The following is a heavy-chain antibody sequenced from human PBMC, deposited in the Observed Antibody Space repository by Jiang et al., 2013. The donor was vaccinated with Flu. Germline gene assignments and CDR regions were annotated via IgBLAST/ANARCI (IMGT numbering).Heavy chain of an antibody. Sequence: VSGGSISSGGYYWSWIRQXPGKGLEWIGYSLLQSGSTYVQPSLKSRVTISVDTSKNQXSLKLSSVTAADTAVYYCARSSRIWSGYSALDYWGQGTLVTVSS. CDR3: ARSSRIWSGYSALDY. V-gene: IGHV4-31*02. CDR1: GGSISSGGYY. D-gene: IGHD3-3*01. J-gene: IGHJ4*02. CDR2: SLLQSGST.